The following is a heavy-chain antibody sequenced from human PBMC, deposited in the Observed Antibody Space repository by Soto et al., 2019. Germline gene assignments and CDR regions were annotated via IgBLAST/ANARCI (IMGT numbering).Heavy chain of an antibody. V-gene: IGHV1-2*02. CDR2: INPNSGGT. D-gene: IGHD6-13*01. CDR3: ASSLAGFSVYYYYMDV. J-gene: IGHJ6*03. CDR1: GYTFTGYD. Sequence: PSVKVSCKASGYTFTGYDMHWVRQAPGQGLEWMGWINPNSGGTNYAQKFQGRVTMTRDTSMSTAYMELSSLRSDDTAVYYCASSLAGFSVYYYYMDVWGKGTTVTVSS.